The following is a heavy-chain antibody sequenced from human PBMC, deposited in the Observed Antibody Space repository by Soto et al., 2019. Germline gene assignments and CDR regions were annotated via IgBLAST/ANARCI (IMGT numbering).Heavy chain of an antibody. CDR1: GGSFSGYY. CDR3: ARANRLLRPLDY. CDR2: INHSGST. D-gene: IGHD2-2*01. J-gene: IGHJ4*02. Sequence: QVQLQQWGAGLLKPSETLSLTCAVYGGSFSGYYWSWIRQPPGKGLEWIGEINHSGSTNYNPSLKARVTISVDTSRNKLSLTLSSVTAADKAVYYCARANRLLRPLDYWGQGTLVTVSS. V-gene: IGHV4-34*01.